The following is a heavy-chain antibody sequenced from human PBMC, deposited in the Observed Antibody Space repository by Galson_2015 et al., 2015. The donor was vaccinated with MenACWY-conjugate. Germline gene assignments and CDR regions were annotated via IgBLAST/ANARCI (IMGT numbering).Heavy chain of an antibody. D-gene: IGHD5-18*01. Sequence: SLRLSCAASGFTFSSYWMSWVRQAPGKGLEWVANIKQDGSEKYYVDSVKGRFTISRDNAKNSLYLQMNSLRAEDTAVYYCARVETYVDTAMVPYFDYWGQGTLVTVSS. CDR3: ARVETYVDTAMVPYFDY. CDR1: GFTFSSYW. V-gene: IGHV3-7*03. CDR2: IKQDGSEK. J-gene: IGHJ4*02.